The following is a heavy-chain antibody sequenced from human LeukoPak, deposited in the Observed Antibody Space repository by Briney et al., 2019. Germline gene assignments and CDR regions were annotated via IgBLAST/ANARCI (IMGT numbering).Heavy chain of an antibody. CDR2: ISHDETHK. D-gene: IGHD3-22*01. CDR1: GFTFRTYT. CDR3: AKENIEYYYDSSGPLGY. J-gene: IGHJ4*02. Sequence: GGSLSLSCAASGFTFRTYTMHWVRQAQGKGLEWVAVISHDETHKYYSDYVKGRFTISRDNSKNTLYLQMNSLRAEDTAVYYCAKENIEYYYDSSGPLGYWGQGTLVTVSS. V-gene: IGHV3-30-3*01.